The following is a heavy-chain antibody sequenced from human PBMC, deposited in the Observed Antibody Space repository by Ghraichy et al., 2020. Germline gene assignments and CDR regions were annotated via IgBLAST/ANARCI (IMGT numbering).Heavy chain of an antibody. Sequence: SETLSLTCTVSGGSVSSGSYYWSWIRQPPGKGLEWIGYIYYSGSTNYNPSLKSRVTISVDTSKNQFSLKLSSVTAADTAVYYCARDLKPYGMDVWGQGTTVTVSS. V-gene: IGHV4-61*01. CDR2: IYYSGST. J-gene: IGHJ6*02. CDR3: ARDLKPYGMDV. CDR1: GGSVSSGSYY.